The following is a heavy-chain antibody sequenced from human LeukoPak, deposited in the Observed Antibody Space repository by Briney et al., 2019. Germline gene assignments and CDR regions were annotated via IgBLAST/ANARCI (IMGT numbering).Heavy chain of an antibody. CDR2: ISSSSSYI. CDR3: AKRGGRYWFDP. V-gene: IGHV3-21*01. J-gene: IGHJ5*02. Sequence: GGSLRLSCAASGFTFSSYSMNWVRQAPGKGLEWVSSISSSSSYIYYADSVKGRFTISRDNSKNTLYLQMNSLRAEDTAVYYCAKRGGRYWFDPWGQGTLVTVSS. CDR1: GFTFSSYS. D-gene: IGHD1-26*01.